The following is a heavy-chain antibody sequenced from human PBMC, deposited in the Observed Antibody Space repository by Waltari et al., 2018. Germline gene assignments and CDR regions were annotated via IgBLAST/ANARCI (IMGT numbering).Heavy chain of an antibody. CDR1: GFTFSSYW. D-gene: IGHD1-1*01. J-gene: IGHJ4*02. CDR3: ARDRRTAGVNDYFDY. CDR2: IKQDGSEK. Sequence: EVQLVESGGGLVQPGGSLRLSCAASGFTFSSYWMSWVRQAPGKGLEWVANIKQDGSEKYNVDYVKGRFTISRDNAKNSLYLQMNSLRAEDTAVYYCARDRRTAGVNDYFDYWGQGTLVTVSS. V-gene: IGHV3-7*01.